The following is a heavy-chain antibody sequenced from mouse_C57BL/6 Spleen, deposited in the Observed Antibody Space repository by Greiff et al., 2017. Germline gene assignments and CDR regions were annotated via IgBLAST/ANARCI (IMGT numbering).Heavy chain of an antibody. CDR2: IDPENGDT. CDR3: TTSGTKNAMDY. J-gene: IGHJ4*01. Sequence: EVQLQQSGAELVRPGASVKLSCTASGFNIQDDYMHWVKQRPEQGLEWIGWIDPENGDTEYASKFQGKATITADTSSHTAYLQLSSLTSEGTAVYYCTTSGTKNAMDYWGQGTSVTVSS. D-gene: IGHD4-1*01. V-gene: IGHV14-4*01. CDR1: GFNIQDDY.